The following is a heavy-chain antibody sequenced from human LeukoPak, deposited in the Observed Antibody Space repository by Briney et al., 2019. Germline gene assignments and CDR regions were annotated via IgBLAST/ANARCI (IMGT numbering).Heavy chain of an antibody. Sequence: ASVKVSCKASGYTFTSYGISWVRQAPGQGLEWMGWISAYNGNTNYAQKLQGRVTMTTDTSTSTAYMELSSLRSEDTAVYYCAWPYYYDSSGYLLDIDAFDIWGQGTMVTVSS. CDR3: AWPYYYDSSGYLLDIDAFDI. CDR2: ISAYNGNT. J-gene: IGHJ3*02. D-gene: IGHD3-22*01. CDR1: GYTFTSYG. V-gene: IGHV1-18*01.